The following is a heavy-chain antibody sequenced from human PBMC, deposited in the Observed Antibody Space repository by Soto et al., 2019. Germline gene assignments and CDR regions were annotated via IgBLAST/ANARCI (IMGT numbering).Heavy chain of an antibody. D-gene: IGHD2-2*01. CDR1: GGSISGYY. CDR2: INHSGST. J-gene: IGHJ4*02. Sequence: SETLSLTCTVSGGSISGYYWSWIRQPPGKGLEWIGEINHSGSTNYNPSLKSRVTISVDTSKNQFSLKLSSVTAADTAVYYCARGPYCSSTSCYFPLDYWGQGTLVTVSS. CDR3: ARGPYCSSTSCYFPLDY. V-gene: IGHV4-34*01.